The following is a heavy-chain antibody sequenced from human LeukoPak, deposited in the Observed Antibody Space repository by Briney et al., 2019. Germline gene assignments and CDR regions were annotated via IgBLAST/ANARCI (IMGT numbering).Heavy chain of an antibody. Sequence: GGSLRLSCAASGFTFDDYGMSWVRQAPGKGLEWVSGINWNGGSTGYADSVKGRFTISRDKAKNSLYLQMNSLGAEDTALYHCARGTLEILTPTGFDPWGQGTLVTVSS. V-gene: IGHV3-20*01. D-gene: IGHD3-9*01. J-gene: IGHJ5*02. CDR1: GFTFDDYG. CDR2: INWNGGST. CDR3: ARGTLEILTPTGFDP.